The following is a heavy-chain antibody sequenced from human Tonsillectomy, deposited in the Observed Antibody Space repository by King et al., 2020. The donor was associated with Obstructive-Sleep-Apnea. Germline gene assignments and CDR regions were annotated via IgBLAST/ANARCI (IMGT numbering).Heavy chain of an antibody. CDR2: INPNRGGT. CDR1: GYTFTGYN. V-gene: IGHV1-2*02. J-gene: IGHJ4*02. D-gene: IGHD2-8*01. CDR3: ASGGAELDIVLHYFDY. Sequence: QLVQSGAEVKKPGASVKVSCKASGYTFTGYNMHWVRQAPGQGLEWMGWINPNRGGTNHAQKFQGRVTMTRDPSISTAYMELRRLGSDDTAVYYCASGGAELDIVLHYFDYWGQGILVTVSS.